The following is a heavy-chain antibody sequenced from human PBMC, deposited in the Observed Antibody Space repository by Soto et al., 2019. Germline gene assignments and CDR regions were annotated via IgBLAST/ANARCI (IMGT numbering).Heavy chain of an antibody. D-gene: IGHD1-26*01. CDR2: VIPIFGTA. CDR1: GGTFNSYA. CDR3: ASWEQTMDRDAFDL. Sequence: QVQLVQSWAEVKKPGSSVKGSCKASGGTFNSYAISLVRQAPGKGLEWMGGVIPIFGTANYAQKFQGRVTITADESTSTGYMGLSSLRSEDTAVYYCASWEQTMDRDAFDLWGQGTIVTVS. V-gene: IGHV1-69*01. J-gene: IGHJ3*01.